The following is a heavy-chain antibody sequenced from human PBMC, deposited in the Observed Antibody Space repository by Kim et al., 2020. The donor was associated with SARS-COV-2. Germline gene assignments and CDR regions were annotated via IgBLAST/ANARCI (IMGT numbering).Heavy chain of an antibody. D-gene: IGHD1-26*01. CDR3: AREAGGIHYPGDY. J-gene: IGHJ4*02. Sequence: YAQRFQGRGTMTRDTSTSTVYMELSGLRSDDTAVYYCAREAGGIHYPGDYWGQGTLVTVSS. V-gene: IGHV1-46*01.